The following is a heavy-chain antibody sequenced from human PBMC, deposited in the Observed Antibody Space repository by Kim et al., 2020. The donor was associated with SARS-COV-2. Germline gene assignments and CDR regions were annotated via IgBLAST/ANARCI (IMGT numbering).Heavy chain of an antibody. D-gene: IGHD1-26*01. J-gene: IGHJ3*02. Sequence: SVEGRFTISRDNSKNTLYLQMNSLRAEDTALYYCARVRGIVGATSDVFDIWGQGTMVTVSS. V-gene: IGHV3-30*01. CDR3: ARVRGIVGATSDVFDI.